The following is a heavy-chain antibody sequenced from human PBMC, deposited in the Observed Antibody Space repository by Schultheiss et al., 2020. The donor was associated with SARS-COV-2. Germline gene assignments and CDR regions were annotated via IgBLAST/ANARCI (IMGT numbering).Heavy chain of an antibody. Sequence: SETLSLTCTVSGGSISSYYWGWIRQPPGKGLEWIGEINHSGSTNYNPSLKSRVTISVDTSKNQFSLKLSSVTAADTAVYYCARDTITIFGVGGYYFDYWGQGTLVTVSS. V-gene: IGHV4-34*01. CDR1: GGSISSYY. CDR3: ARDTITIFGVGGYYFDY. J-gene: IGHJ4*02. CDR2: INHSGST. D-gene: IGHD3-3*01.